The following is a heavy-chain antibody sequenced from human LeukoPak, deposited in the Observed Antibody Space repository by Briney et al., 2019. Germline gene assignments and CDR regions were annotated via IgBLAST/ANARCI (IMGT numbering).Heavy chain of an antibody. CDR1: GFTFSSYG. D-gene: IGHD2-2*01. CDR3: AKPLGYCSSTSCPFDY. Sequence: TGGSLRLSCAASGFTFSSYGMHWVRQAPGKGLEWVAFIRYDGSNKYYADSVKGRFTISRDNSKNTLYLQMNSLRAEDTAVYYCAKPLGYCSSTSCPFDYWGQGTLVTVSS. V-gene: IGHV3-30*02. CDR2: IRYDGSNK. J-gene: IGHJ4*02.